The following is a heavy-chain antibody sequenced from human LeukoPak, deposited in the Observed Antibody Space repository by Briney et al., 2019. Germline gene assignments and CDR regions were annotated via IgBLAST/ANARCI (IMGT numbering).Heavy chain of an antibody. V-gene: IGHV3-48*03. J-gene: IGHJ6*02. CDR2: ISSSGTTI. CDR3: ARENMGRYCSSTSCPYGMDV. Sequence: QPGGSLRLSCAASGFTFSSYEMSWVRQAPGKGLEWVSYISSSGTTIYNADSVRGRFTISRDNAKNSLYLQMNSLRAEDTAVYYCARENMGRYCSSTSCPYGMDVWGQGTTVTVSS. CDR1: GFTFSSYE. D-gene: IGHD2-2*01.